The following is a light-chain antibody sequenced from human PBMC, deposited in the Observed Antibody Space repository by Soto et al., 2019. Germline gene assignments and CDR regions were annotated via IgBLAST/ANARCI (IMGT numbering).Light chain of an antibody. Sequence: DIQMTQSPSSLSASVGDRVTITCRASESISRHLNWYQQKPGKAPKIRIYAASSLQNGVPSRFRGSGSGTDFTLTITNLQPEDFATYYCQQTYSTLSITFGQGTRL. CDR1: ESISRH. J-gene: IGKJ5*01. V-gene: IGKV1-39*01. CDR2: AAS. CDR3: QQTYSTLSIT.